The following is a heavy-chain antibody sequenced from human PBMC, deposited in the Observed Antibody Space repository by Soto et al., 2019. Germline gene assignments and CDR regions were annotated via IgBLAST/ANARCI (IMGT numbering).Heavy chain of an antibody. V-gene: IGHV1-69*13. CDR2: IIPIFGTA. CDR3: ARDREMATKIYYYYYGMDV. CDR1: GGTFSSYA. J-gene: IGHJ6*02. Sequence: ASVKVSCKASGGTFSSYAISWVRQAPGQGLEWMGGIIPIFGTANYAQKFQGRVTITADESTSTAYMELSSLRSEDTAVYYCARDREMATKIYYYYYGMDVWGQGTKVTVS. D-gene: IGHD5-12*01.